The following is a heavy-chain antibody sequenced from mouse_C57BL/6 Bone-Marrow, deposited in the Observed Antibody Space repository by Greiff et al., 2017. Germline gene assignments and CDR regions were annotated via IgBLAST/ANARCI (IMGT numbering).Heavy chain of an antibody. J-gene: IGHJ3*01. Sequence: DVKLQESGAELVRPGASVKLSCTASGFNIKDDYMHWVKQRPEQGLEWIGWIDPENGDTEYASKFQGKATITADTSSNTAYLQLSSLTSEDTAVYYCTPDGYPFAYWGQGTLVTVSA. V-gene: IGHV14-4*01. CDR1: GFNIKDDY. CDR2: IDPENGDT. CDR3: TPDGYPFAY. D-gene: IGHD2-3*01.